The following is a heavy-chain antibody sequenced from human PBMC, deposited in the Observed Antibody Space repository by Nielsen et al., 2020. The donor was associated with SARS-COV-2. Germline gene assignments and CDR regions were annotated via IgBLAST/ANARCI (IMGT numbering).Heavy chain of an antibody. D-gene: IGHD3-3*01. J-gene: IGHJ6*03. V-gene: IGHV3-33*08. Sequence: GESLKISCAASGFTFSSYGMHWVRQAPGKGLEWVAVIWYDGSNKYYADSVKGRFTISRDNAKNSLYLQMNSLRDEDTAVYYCASFNDFWSGYSYYYMDVWGKGTTVTVSS. CDR3: ASFNDFWSGYSYYYMDV. CDR2: IWYDGSNK. CDR1: GFTFSSYG.